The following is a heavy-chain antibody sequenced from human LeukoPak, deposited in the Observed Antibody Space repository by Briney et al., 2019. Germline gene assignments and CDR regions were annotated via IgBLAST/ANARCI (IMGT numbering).Heavy chain of an antibody. Sequence: GGSLRLSCAASGFXFSSYGMHWVRQAPGKGLEWVAVISYDGSNKYYADSVKGRFTISRDNSKNTLYLQMNSLRAEDTAVYYCAKDGDGYNGQGGPNFDCWGQGTLVTVSS. CDR2: ISYDGSNK. J-gene: IGHJ4*02. CDR1: GFXFSSYG. D-gene: IGHD5-24*01. CDR3: AKDGDGYNGQGGPNFDC. V-gene: IGHV3-30*18.